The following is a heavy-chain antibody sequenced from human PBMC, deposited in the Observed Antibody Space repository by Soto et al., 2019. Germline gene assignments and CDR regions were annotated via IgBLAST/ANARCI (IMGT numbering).Heavy chain of an antibody. Sequence: PSETLSLTCTVSGGSISSGGYYWSWIRQHPGKGLEWIGYIYYSGSTYYNPSLKSRVTISVDTSKNQFSLKLSSVTAADTAVYYCARASQAHIVVVVAASRDNWFDPWGQGTLVTVSS. CDR1: GGSISSGGYY. D-gene: IGHD2-15*01. CDR3: ARASQAHIVVVVAASRDNWFDP. J-gene: IGHJ5*02. V-gene: IGHV4-31*03. CDR2: IYYSGST.